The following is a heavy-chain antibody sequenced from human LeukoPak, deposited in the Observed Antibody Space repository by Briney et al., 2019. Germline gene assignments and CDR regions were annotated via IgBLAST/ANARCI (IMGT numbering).Heavy chain of an antibody. V-gene: IGHV1-2*04. CDR2: INPNSGGT. CDR3: ERDDGGGLFDY. J-gene: IGHJ4*02. D-gene: IGHD1-26*01. CDR1: GYTFTGYY. Sequence: ASVKVSCKASGYTFTGYYMHWVRQAPGQGLEWMGWINPNSGGTNYAQKFQGWVTMTRDTSISTAYMELSRLRSDDPAVYYCERDDGGGLFDYWGQGTLVTVSS.